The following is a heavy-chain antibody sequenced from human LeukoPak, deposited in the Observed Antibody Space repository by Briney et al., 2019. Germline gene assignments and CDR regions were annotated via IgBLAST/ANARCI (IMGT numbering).Heavy chain of an antibody. CDR1: GFIFSSYG. CDR3: AKGGVRKPDKLRFLEREGLYYYYYMDG. D-gene: IGHD3-3*01. Sequence: GPSLRPSRAAAGFIFSSYGMHWVRQAPGKGLEWVAFIRYEGSDKNHTDSVNGRFTISRDNSKNTLYLQMNSLRAEDTAVYYCAKGGVRKPDKLRFLEREGLYYYYYMDGWGKGTTVTVSS. J-gene: IGHJ6*03. V-gene: IGHV3-30*02. CDR2: IRYEGSDK.